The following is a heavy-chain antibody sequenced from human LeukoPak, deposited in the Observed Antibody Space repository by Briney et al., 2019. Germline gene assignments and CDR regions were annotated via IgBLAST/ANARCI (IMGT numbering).Heavy chain of an antibody. D-gene: IGHD1-26*01. CDR3: ASSKLSGSPYKFDY. CDR2: IYYSGST. CDR1: GGSISSYY. V-gene: IGHV4-59*01. J-gene: IGHJ4*02. Sequence: KPSETLSLTCTVSGGSISSYYWSWIRQPPGKGLEWIGYIYYSGSTNYNPSLKSRVTISVDASKNHFSLKLSSVTAADTAVYYCASSKLSGSPYKFDYWGQGTLVTVSS.